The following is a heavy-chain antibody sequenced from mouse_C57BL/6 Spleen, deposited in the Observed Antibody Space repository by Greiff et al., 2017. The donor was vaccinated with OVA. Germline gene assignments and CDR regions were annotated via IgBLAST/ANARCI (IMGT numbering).Heavy chain of an antibody. Sequence: QVQLQQPGAELVKPGASVKMSCKASGYTFTSYWITWVKQRPGQGLEWIGDIYPGSGSTNYNEKFKSNATLTVDTSSSTAYMQLSSLTSEDSAVYYCARKGTFDGYYDYWGQGTTLTVSS. V-gene: IGHV1-55*01. CDR2: IYPGSGST. J-gene: IGHJ2*01. CDR1: GYTFTSYW. CDR3: ARKGTFDGYYDY. D-gene: IGHD2-3*01.